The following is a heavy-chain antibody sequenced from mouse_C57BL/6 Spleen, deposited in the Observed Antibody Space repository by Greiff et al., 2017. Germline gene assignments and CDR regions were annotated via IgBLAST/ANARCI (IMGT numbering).Heavy chain of an antibody. V-gene: IGHV2-9-1*01. CDR1: GFSLTSYA. CDR2: LWTGGGT. CDR3: AIYDYDGFAY. J-gene: IGHJ3*01. D-gene: IGHD2-4*01. Sequence: VQRVESGPGLVAPSQSLSITCTVSGFSLTSYAISWVRQPPGKGLEWLGVLWTGGGTNYNSALKSRLSISKDNSKSQVFLKMNSLQTDDTARYYCAIYDYDGFAYWGQGTLVTVSA.